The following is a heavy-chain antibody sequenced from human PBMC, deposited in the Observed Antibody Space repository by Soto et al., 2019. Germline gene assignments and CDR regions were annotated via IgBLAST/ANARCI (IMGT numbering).Heavy chain of an antibody. J-gene: IGHJ6*02. CDR3: ARVAGVSSKRGMDV. CDR2: IIPILGIA. Sequence: QVQLVQSGAEVKKPGSSVKVSCKASGGTFSSYTISWVRQAPGQGLEWMGRIIPILGIANYAQKFQGRVTITADKSTSTAYMELSSLRSEDTAVYYCARVAGVSSKRGMDVWGQRTTVTVSS. D-gene: IGHD3-3*01. CDR1: GGTFSSYT. V-gene: IGHV1-69*02.